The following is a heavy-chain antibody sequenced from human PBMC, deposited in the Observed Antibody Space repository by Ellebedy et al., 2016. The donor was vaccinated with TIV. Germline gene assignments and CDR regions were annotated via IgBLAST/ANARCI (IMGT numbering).Heavy chain of an antibody. D-gene: IGHD3-3*01. CDR3: AAEYDFWSGPDYYYYGMDV. V-gene: IGHV1-46*01. J-gene: IGHJ6*02. CDR1: GYTFTSYY. Sequence: ASVKVSCXASGYTFTSYYMHWVRQAPGQGLEWMGIINPSGGSTSYAQKFQGRVTITRDMSTSTAYMELSSLRSEDTAVYYCAAEYDFWSGPDYYYYGMDVWGQGTTVTVSS. CDR2: INPSGGST.